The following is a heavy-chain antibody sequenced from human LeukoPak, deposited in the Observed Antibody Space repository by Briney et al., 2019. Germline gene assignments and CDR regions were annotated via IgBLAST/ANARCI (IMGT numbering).Heavy chain of an antibody. CDR2: IKQDGSEK. J-gene: IGHJ3*02. D-gene: IGHD3-3*01. CDR3: ARDRQSHNTIFGVVKSPLDI. CDR1: GFTFSSYW. V-gene: IGHV3-7*01. Sequence: PGGSLRLSCAASGFTFSSYWMNWVRQAPGKGLEWVANIKQDGSEKYYVDSVKGRFTISRDNAKNSLYLQMNSLRAEDTAVYYCARDRQSHNTIFGVVKSPLDIWGQGTMVTVSS.